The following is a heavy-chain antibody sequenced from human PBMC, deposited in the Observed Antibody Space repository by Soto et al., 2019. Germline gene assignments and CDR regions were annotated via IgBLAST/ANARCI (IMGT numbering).Heavy chain of an antibody. CDR1: GFPISSYG. Sequence: GGSQRVSCAAAGFPISSYGRHWVRKTPGKGLEWVAVIWYDGSNKYYADSVKGRFTISRDNSKNTLYLQMNSLRAEDTAVYYCARDLGQWLVRTDYYYGMDVWGQGTTVTVSS. V-gene: IGHV3-33*01. J-gene: IGHJ6*02. D-gene: IGHD6-19*01. CDR3: ARDLGQWLVRTDYYYGMDV. CDR2: IWYDGSNK.